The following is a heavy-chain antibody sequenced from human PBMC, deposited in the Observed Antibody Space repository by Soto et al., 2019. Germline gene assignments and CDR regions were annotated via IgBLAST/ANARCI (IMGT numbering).Heavy chain of an antibody. D-gene: IGHD2-2*01. CDR2: IYYSGST. CDR3: ARSSTSANYFDY. CDR1: GGSISSGGYY. J-gene: IGHJ4*02. V-gene: IGHV4-31*03. Sequence: QVQLQESGPGLVKPSQTLSLTCTVSGGSISSGGYYWSWIRQHPGKGLEWIGYIYYSGSTYYNPSLQSRVTISVDPSKNQFSLKLSSVTAADTAVYSCARSSTSANYFDYWGQGTLVTVSS.